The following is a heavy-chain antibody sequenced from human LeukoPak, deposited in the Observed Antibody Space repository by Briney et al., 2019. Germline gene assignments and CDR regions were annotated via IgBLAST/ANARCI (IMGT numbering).Heavy chain of an antibody. V-gene: IGHV1-46*01. CDR3: AREYALRRNIVGASEDY. CDR1: GYTFTSYY. CDR2: ISPSGGNT. Sequence: ASVKVSCTASGYTFTSYYMHSVRQAPGQGGEWMGIISPSGGNTSYAQKFQGRVTMTRDTSASTVYMELSSLRSEDTAVYYCAREYALRRNIVGASEDYWGRGTLVTVSS. D-gene: IGHD1-26*01. J-gene: IGHJ4*02.